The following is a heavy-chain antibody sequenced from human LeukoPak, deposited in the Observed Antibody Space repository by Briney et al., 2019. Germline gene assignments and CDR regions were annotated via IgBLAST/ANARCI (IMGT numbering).Heavy chain of an antibody. CDR2: ISAYNGNT. D-gene: IGHD6-19*01. J-gene: IGHJ4*02. CDR1: GGTFSSYA. V-gene: IGHV1-18*01. CDR3: ARGIAVAGTGYFDY. Sequence: GASVKVSCKASGGTFSSYAISWVRQAPGQGLEWMGWISAYNGNTNYAQKLQGRVTMTTDTSTSTAYMELRSLRSDDTAVYYCARGIAVAGTGYFDYWGQGTLVTVSS.